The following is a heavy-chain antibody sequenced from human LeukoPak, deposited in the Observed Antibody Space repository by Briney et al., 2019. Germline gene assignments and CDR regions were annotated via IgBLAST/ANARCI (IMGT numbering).Heavy chain of an antibody. CDR3: AKEIGPGYSSSWYWDY. J-gene: IGHJ4*02. V-gene: IGHV3-7*03. D-gene: IGHD6-13*01. Sequence: GGSLRLSCVASGFTFSSYWMTWVRQAPGKGLEWLANIKEDGSIQYYLDSVRGRFTISRDNAKTSVYLQLNSLRAEDTALYYCAKEIGPGYSSSWYWDYWGQGTLVPVSS. CDR2: IKEDGSIQ. CDR1: GFTFSSYW.